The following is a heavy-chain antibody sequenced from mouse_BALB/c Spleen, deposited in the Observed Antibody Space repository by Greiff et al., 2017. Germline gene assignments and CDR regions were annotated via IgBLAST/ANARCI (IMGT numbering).Heavy chain of an antibody. D-gene: IGHD1-1*01. CDR2: IWSGGST. CDR1: GFSLTSYG. CDR3: ARVTTVIYAMDY. V-gene: IGHV2-2*02. Sequence: VQLQQSGPGLVQPSQSLSITCTVSGFSLTSYGVHWVRQSPGKGLEWLGVIWSGGSTDYNAAFISRLSISKDNSKSQVFFKMNSLQANDTAIYYCARVTTVIYAMDYWGQGTSVTVSS. J-gene: IGHJ4*01.